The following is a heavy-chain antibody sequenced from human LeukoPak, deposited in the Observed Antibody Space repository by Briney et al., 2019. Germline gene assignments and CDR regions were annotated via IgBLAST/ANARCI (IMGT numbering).Heavy chain of an antibody. V-gene: IGHV3-48*02. Sequence: GGSLRLSCAVSAFTFSTFSMNWVRQAPGKGLEWVSYISSSSSIYFADSVKGRFTISRENAKNSLYLQMNSLRDEDTAVYFCAREKRGYDILTAYYTYTGLDVWGQGTTVTVSS. CDR3: AREKRGYDILTAYYTYTGLDV. D-gene: IGHD3-9*01. CDR1: AFTFSTFS. J-gene: IGHJ6*02. CDR2: ISSSSSI.